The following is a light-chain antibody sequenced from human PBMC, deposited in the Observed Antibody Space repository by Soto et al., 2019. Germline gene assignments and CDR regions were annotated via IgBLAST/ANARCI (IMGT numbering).Light chain of an antibody. CDR2: DVT. V-gene: IGLV2-14*03. CDR1: SRDVGAYNF. CDR3: SSYTSDSNTPVV. J-gene: IGLJ2*01. Sequence: QAVVTQPASVSGSPGQSITISCTGTSRDVGAYNFVSWYQQHPGKAPKLILFDVTHRPSGVSNRFSGSKSGNTASLTISGLQAEDEADYYCSSYTSDSNTPVVFGGGTKLTVL.